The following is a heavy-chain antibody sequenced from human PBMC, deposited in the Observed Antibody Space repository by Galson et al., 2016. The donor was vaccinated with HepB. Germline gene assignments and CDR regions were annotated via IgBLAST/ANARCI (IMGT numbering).Heavy chain of an antibody. V-gene: IGHV2-70*11. Sequence: PALVQPTQTLTLTCPFSGFSLSTSGMCVSWIRQPPGKALEWLARIDRDDDKYYSTSLKTRLTISKDASKNQVVLTMTNVDPVDTATYYCARIRGHAPDYYDSSGYYYDYWGQGTLVTVSS. J-gene: IGHJ4*02. CDR2: IDRDDDK. CDR3: ARIRGHAPDYYDSSGYYYDY. D-gene: IGHD3-22*01. CDR1: GFSLSTSGMC.